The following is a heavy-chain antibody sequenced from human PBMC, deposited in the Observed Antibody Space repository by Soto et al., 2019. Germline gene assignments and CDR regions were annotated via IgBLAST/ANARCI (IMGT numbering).Heavy chain of an antibody. CDR2: IWYDGSNK. V-gene: IGHV3-33*01. J-gene: IGHJ4*02. D-gene: IGHD6-6*01. Sequence: GGSLRLSCAASGFTFSSYGMHWVRQAPGKGLEWVAVIWYDGSNKYYADSVKGRFTISRDNFKNTLYLQMNSLRAEDTAVYYCASLGRGSSSIDYFDYWGQGTLVTVSS. CDR3: ASLGRGSSSIDYFDY. CDR1: GFTFSSYG.